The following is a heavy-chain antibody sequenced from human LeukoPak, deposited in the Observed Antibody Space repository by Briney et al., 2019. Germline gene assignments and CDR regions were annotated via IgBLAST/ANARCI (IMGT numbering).Heavy chain of an antibody. CDR1: GGSISSYY. CDR2: INHSGST. D-gene: IGHD6-13*01. J-gene: IGHJ6*02. CDR3: ARGRIAAAGIRYYYYGMDV. V-gene: IGHV4-34*01. Sequence: SETLSLTCTVSGGSISSYYWSWIRQPPGKGLEWIGEINHSGSTNYNPSLKSRVTISVDTSKNQFSLKLSSVTAADTAMYYCARGRIAAAGIRYYYYGMDVWGQGTTVTVSS.